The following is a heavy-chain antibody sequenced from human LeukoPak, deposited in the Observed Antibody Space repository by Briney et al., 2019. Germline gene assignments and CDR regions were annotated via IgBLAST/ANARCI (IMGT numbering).Heavy chain of an antibody. J-gene: IGHJ4*02. CDR3: ARGRGAGDY. CDR1: GGTFSSYA. D-gene: IGHD6-19*01. V-gene: IGHV1-3*01. Sequence: ASVKVSCKASGGTFSSYAISWVRQAPGQGLEWMGWINAGNGNTKYSQKFQGRVTITRDTSANTAYMELSNLRFEDTAVYYCARGRGAGDYWGQGTLVTVSS. CDR2: INAGNGNT.